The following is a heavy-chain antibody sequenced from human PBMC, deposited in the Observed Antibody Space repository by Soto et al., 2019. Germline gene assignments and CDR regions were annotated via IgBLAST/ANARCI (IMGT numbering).Heavy chain of an antibody. D-gene: IGHD4-17*01. CDR2: IWDDGSKK. CDR1: GFKFTTSG. CDR3: ARGREGVYGDYFRSYFDY. V-gene: IGHV3-33*01. J-gene: IGHJ4*02. Sequence: QVQLVESGGGVVQPGRSLRLSCAASGFKFTTSGMHWVRQAPGKGPECVAMIWDDGSKKQYSDSVKGRFIISRDNSNNTLYLQMSSLRAEDTAIYYCARGREGVYGDYFRSYFDYWGQGVRVTVSS.